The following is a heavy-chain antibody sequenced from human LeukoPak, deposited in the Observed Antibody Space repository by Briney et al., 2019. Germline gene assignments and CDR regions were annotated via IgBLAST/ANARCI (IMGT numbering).Heavy chain of an antibody. V-gene: IGHV3-53*01. CDR3: ARGGGLDV. CDR2: LYYGVST. Sequence: GGSLRLSCVVSGFTVSGDYISWFRQAPGKGLEWVSVLYYGVSTFYKDSVKGRFTTSGDNAKNSLYLQMSNLRAEDTAVYFCARGGGLDVWGQGATVTVSS. D-gene: IGHD3-16*01. CDR1: GFTVSGDY. J-gene: IGHJ6*02.